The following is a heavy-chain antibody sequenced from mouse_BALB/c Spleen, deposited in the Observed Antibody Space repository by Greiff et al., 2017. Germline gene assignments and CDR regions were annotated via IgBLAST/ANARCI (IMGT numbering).Heavy chain of an antibody. CDR3: ARDSPMIRGFAY. D-gene: IGHD2-4*01. Sequence: VKVVESGPGLVAPSQSLSITCTVSGFSLTSYGVHWVRQPPGKGLEWLGVIWAGGSTNYNSALMSRLSISKDNSKSQVFLKMNSLQTDDTAMYYCARDSPMIRGFAYWGQGTLVTVSA. CDR2: IWAGGST. J-gene: IGHJ3*01. CDR1: GFSLTSYG. V-gene: IGHV2-9*02.